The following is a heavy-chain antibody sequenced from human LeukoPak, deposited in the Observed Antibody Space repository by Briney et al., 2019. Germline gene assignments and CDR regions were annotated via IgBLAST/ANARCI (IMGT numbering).Heavy chain of an antibody. CDR3: TRAGDYGDYDLDY. D-gene: IGHD4-17*01. CDR2: ISYDGSNK. V-gene: IGHV3-30*04. CDR1: GFTFSGYA. J-gene: IGHJ4*02. Sequence: GGSLRLSCAASGFTFSGYAMHWVRQAPGKGLEWVAVISYDGSNKYYADSVKGRFTISRDNSKNTLYLQMNSLRAEDTAVYYCTRAGDYGDYDLDYWGQGTLVTVSS.